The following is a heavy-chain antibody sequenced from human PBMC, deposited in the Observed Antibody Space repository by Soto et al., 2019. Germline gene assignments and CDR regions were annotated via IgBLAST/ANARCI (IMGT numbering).Heavy chain of an antibody. Sequence: GGSLRLSCEASGFSFYNAWMSWVRQAPGMGLERVGRIKSKTDGGTTDYAAPVKGRFTISRDDSKNTLYLQMNSLKTEDTAVYYCTTERDCSSTTCPGAFDIWGQGATVTVSS. D-gene: IGHD2-2*01. V-gene: IGHV3-15*01. CDR2: IKSKTDGGTT. J-gene: IGHJ3*02. CDR3: TTERDCSSTTCPGAFDI. CDR1: GFSFYNAW.